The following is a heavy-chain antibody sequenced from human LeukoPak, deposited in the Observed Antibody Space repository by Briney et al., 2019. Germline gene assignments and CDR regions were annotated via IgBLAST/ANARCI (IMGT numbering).Heavy chain of an antibody. CDR1: GYTFTSYY. CDR3: ARVRLRFLEWPQMDV. CDR2: INPSSGST. D-gene: IGHD3-3*01. V-gene: IGHV1-46*01. J-gene: IGHJ6*02. Sequence: ASVKVSCKASGYTFTSYYMHWVRQAPGQGLEWMGIINPSSGSTSYAQKFQGRVTMTRDTSTSTVYMELSSLRSEDTAVYYCARVRLRFLEWPQMDVWGQGTTVTVSS.